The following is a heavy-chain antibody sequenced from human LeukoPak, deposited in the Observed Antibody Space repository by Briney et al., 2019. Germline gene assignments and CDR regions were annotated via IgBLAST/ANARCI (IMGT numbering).Heavy chain of an antibody. CDR2: MNPNSGNT. CDR1: GYTFTGYY. D-gene: IGHD6-19*01. V-gene: IGHV1-8*02. CDR3: ARGRSSGWYGRYYYYYMDV. Sequence: ASLKVSCKASGYTFTGYYMHWVRQATGQGLEWMGWMNPNSGNTGYAQKFQGRVTMTRNTSISTAYMELSSLRSEDTAVYYCARGRSSGWYGRYYYYYMDVWGKGTTVTVSS. J-gene: IGHJ6*03.